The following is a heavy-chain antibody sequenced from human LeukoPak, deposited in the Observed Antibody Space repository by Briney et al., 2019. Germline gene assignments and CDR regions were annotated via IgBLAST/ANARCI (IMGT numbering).Heavy chain of an antibody. V-gene: IGHV3-30-3*01. J-gene: IGHJ4*02. Sequence: GRPLRLSCAASGFTFSSYAMHWVRQAPGKGPEWVAVISYDGSNKYYADSVRGRFTISRDNSKNTLYLQMNSLRAEDTAVYYCAREEGLTVTIDYWGQGTLVTVSS. CDR1: GFTFSSYA. CDR2: ISYDGSNK. D-gene: IGHD4-17*01. CDR3: AREEGLTVTIDY.